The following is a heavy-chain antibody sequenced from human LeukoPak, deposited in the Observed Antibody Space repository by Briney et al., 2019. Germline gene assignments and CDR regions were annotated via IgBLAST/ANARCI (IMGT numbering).Heavy chain of an antibody. Sequence: PSETLSLTCTVSGSSISRYYWSWIRQPPGKGLEWIGYIYHSGSTNYNPSLKSRVTISLDTSKNQFSLKLSSVTAADTALYYCARDRPYYFGSGSYYDGFDSWGQGTLVTVS. CDR1: GSSISRYY. V-gene: IGHV4-59*01. D-gene: IGHD3-10*01. CDR3: ARDRPYYFGSGSYYDGFDS. J-gene: IGHJ4*02. CDR2: IYHSGST.